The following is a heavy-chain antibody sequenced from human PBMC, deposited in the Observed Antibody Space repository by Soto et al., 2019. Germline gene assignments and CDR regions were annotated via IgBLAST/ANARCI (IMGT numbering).Heavy chain of an antibody. Sequence: ASVKVSCKASGYTFTSYDINWVRQATGQGLEWMGWMNPNSGNTGYAQKFQGRVTMTRNTSISTAYMELSSLRSEGTAVYYCARVPGTCSSTSCYYYYGMDVWGQGTTVTVSS. D-gene: IGHD2-2*01. CDR3: ARVPGTCSSTSCYYYYGMDV. J-gene: IGHJ6*02. V-gene: IGHV1-8*01. CDR2: MNPNSGNT. CDR1: GYTFTSYD.